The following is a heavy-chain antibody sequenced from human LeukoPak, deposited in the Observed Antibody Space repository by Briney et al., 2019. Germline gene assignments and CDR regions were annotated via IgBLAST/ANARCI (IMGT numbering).Heavy chain of an antibody. J-gene: IGHJ4*02. CDR2: ISFNGTNK. D-gene: IGHD3-22*01. V-gene: IGHV3-30*18. CDR3: AKGGYYERPWYFDY. CDR1: GFTFSHYA. Sequence: GRSLRLSCAASGFTFSHYAMHWVRQAPGKGLEWVAVISFNGTNKFYADSVKGRFTISRDNSKNALYLQMNSLRAEDTAVYYCAKGGYYERPWYFDYWGQGTLVTVSS.